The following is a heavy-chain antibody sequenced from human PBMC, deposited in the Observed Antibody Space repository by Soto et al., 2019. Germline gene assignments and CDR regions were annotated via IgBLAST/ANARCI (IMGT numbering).Heavy chain of an antibody. CDR2: INPNSGGT. D-gene: IGHD6-19*01. CDR1: GHTFTGYY. CDR3: VRPWAGNDAFDI. J-gene: IGHJ3*02. Sequence: ASVKVSCKASGHTFTGYYMHWVRQAPGQGLEWMGWINPNSGGTNYAQKFQGRVTMTRDTSISTAYMELSRLRSDDTAVYYCVRPWAGNDAFDIWGQGTMVTVSS. V-gene: IGHV1-2*02.